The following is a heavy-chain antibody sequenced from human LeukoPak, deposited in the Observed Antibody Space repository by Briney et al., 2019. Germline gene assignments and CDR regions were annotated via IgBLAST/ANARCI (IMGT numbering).Heavy chain of an antibody. CDR3: ARGFDLGSGSYYGDY. J-gene: IGHJ4*02. CDR2: MNPNSGNT. D-gene: IGHD3-10*01. Sequence: ASVKVSCKASGYTFTSYDINWVRQATGHGLEWMGWMNPNSGNTGCAQKFQGRVTITRNTSISTAYMELSSLRSEDTAVYYCARGFDLGSGSYYGDYWGQGTLVTVSS. V-gene: IGHV1-8*03. CDR1: GYTFTSYD.